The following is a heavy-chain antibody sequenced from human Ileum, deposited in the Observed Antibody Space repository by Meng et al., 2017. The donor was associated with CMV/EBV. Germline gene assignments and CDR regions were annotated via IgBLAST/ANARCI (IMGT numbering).Heavy chain of an antibody. CDR2: IYYSGST. Sequence: QGQLQESGQGVVMPSETLSLHCTVTGGSISSGTYYWAWIRQSPGEGLEWIGSIYYSGSTYDNPSLKSRVTMSVDTFKNQFSLKLTSVTAADTAVYYCAGDWGPYSSRGYFDPWGQGTLVTVSS. CDR1: GGSISSGTYY. CDR3: AGDWGPYSSRGYFDP. J-gene: IGHJ5*02. V-gene: IGHV4-39*07. D-gene: IGHD6-13*01.